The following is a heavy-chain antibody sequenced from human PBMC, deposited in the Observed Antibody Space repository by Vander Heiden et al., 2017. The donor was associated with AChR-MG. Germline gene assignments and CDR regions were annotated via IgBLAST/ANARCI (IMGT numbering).Heavy chain of an antibody. CDR3: ARVYCYDSSGYYSPAGAFDI. CDR2: TYYRSKWYN. Sequence: QVQLQQSGPGLVKPSQTLSLTCAISGASVSSNSAAWNWIRQSPSRGLEWLGRTYYRSKWYNDYAVSVKSRITINPDTSKNQFSLQLNSVTPEDTAVYYCARVYCYDSSGYYSPAGAFDIWGQGTMVTVSS. D-gene: IGHD3-22*01. J-gene: IGHJ3*02. CDR1: GASVSSNSAA. V-gene: IGHV6-1*01.